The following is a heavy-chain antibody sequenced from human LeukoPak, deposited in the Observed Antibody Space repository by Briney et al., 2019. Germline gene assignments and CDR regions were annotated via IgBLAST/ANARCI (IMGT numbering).Heavy chain of an antibody. CDR2: IKTDGGEK. CDR3: ARGEHGDYGYYFDY. Sequence: PGGSLRLSCSASGFTFRDYWMSWVRQAPGKGLEWVANIKTDGGEKYYLDSVKGRFTISRDNAKKSLSLEMNNLSAEDAAVYYCARGEHGDYGYYFDYWGQGALVTVSS. J-gene: IGHJ4*02. D-gene: IGHD4-17*01. V-gene: IGHV3-7*01. CDR1: GFTFRDYW.